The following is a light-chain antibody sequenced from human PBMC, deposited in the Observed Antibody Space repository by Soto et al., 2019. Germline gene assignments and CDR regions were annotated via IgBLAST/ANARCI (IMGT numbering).Light chain of an antibody. CDR2: GAS. Sequence: EIVLTQSPGTLSLSPGERATLSCRASQSVSSSYLAWYQQKPGQAPRLLLYGASSRATGIPDRFSGSGSGTDFTLTISRLEPEDFAVYYCQQYCSSLYTFGQGTKLEIK. J-gene: IGKJ2*01. CDR3: QQYCSSLYT. V-gene: IGKV3-20*01. CDR1: QSVSSSY.